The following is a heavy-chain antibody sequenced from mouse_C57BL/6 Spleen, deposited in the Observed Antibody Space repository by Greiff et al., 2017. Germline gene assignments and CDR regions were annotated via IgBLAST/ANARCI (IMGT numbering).Heavy chain of an antibody. CDR3: ARSRDSMVAYFDY. V-gene: IGHV1-69*01. D-gene: IGHD2-2*01. CDR1: GYTFTSYW. Sequence: QVQLQQPGAELVMPGASVKLSCKASGYTFTSYWMHWVKQRPGQGLEWIGEIDPSDSYTNYNHKFKGKSTLTVDKSSSTAYMQLSSLTSEDSAVYYCARSRDSMVAYFDYWGQGTTLTVAS. J-gene: IGHJ2*01. CDR2: IDPSDSYT.